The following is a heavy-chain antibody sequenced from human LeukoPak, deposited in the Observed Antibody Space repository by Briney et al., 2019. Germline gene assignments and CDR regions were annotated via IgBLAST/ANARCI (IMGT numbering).Heavy chain of an antibody. CDR2: INPNSGGT. Sequence: GASVKVSCKASGYTFTGYYMHWVRQAPGQGLEWMGWINPNSGGTNYAQKFQGRVTITADKSTSTAYMELSSLRSEDTAVYYCARVTHTELSTWFDPWGQGTLVTVSS. D-gene: IGHD5-18*01. CDR3: ARVTHTELSTWFDP. J-gene: IGHJ5*02. V-gene: IGHV1-2*02. CDR1: GYTFTGYY.